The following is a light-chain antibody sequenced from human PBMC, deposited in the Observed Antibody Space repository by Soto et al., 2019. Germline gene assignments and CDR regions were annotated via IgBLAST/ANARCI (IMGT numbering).Light chain of an antibody. V-gene: IGKV3-20*01. CDR1: QSLRSSY. Sequence: PGERATLSCWASQSLRSSYLAWYQRKTGQAPRLLMFGASRRATGIPDRFNGSWSGTDFILTISRLEPEDVAVYYCQQHGTSPYTFGQGTVLEIK. CDR3: QQHGTSPYT. CDR2: GAS. J-gene: IGKJ2*01.